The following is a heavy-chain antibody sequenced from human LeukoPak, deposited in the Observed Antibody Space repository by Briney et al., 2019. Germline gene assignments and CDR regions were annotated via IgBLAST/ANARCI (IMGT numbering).Heavy chain of an antibody. J-gene: IGHJ4*02. CDR2: IYYSGST. Sequence: SETLSLTCTVSAGSIRSYYWSWLRRPPGKGLEWIGYIYYSGSTNYNPSLKSRVTMSVDTSKNQFSLKLTSVTATDTAVYYCARRSPSSSMTARRYFDYWGQGILVTVSS. V-gene: IGHV4-59*08. CDR1: AGSIRSYY. CDR3: ARRSPSSSMTARRYFDY. D-gene: IGHD6-6*01.